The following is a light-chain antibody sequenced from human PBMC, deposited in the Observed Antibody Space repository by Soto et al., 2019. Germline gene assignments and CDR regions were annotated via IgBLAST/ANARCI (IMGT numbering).Light chain of an antibody. Sequence: QSALTQPASVSGSRGKSITFSCAGSSSDVGSYDLVSWYQQHPGKAPKLIIYDGFKRPSGVSDRFSGSKSGYTASLTISGLQADDEADYYCCSYAGSSTFVFGTGTKLTVL. CDR3: CSYAGSSTFV. CDR2: DGF. V-gene: IGLV2-23*03. J-gene: IGLJ1*01. CDR1: SSDVGSYDL.